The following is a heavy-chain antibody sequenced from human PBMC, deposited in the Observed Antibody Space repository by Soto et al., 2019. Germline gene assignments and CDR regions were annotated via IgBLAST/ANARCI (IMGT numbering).Heavy chain of an antibody. J-gene: IGHJ4*02. D-gene: IGHD3-22*01. CDR2: IIPIFGTA. Sequence: AVKVSCKASGGTFSSYAISWVRQAPGQGLEWMGVIIPIFGTANYAQKFQGRVTITADESTSTAYMELSSLRSEDTAVYYCARTRRGTYYYDSSGSDYWGQGTLVTVSS. V-gene: IGHV1-69*13. CDR3: ARTRRGTYYYDSSGSDY. CDR1: GGTFSSYA.